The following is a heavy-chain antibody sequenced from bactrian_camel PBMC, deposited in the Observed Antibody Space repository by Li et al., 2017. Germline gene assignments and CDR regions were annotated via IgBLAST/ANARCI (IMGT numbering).Heavy chain of an antibody. V-gene: IGHV3S55*01. D-gene: IGHD4*01. CDR3: AAAWRRCGLSTATLYA. Sequence: HVQLVESGGDSVQAGGSLRLSCAASAHAYSSYYMGWFRQTPGKEREGVAAIDSDGNTSYADSVKGRFTISKDNAKQILDLQMNSLKPEDTATYYCAAAWRRCGLSTATLYAWGQGTQVTVS. CDR1: AHAYSSYY. J-gene: IGHJ6*01. CDR2: IDSDGNT.